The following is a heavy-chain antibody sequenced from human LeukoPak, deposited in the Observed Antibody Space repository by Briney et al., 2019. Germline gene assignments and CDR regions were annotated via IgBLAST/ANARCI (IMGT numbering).Heavy chain of an antibody. Sequence: GVLRLSCAASGFTFTSYAMTWVRQAPGKGLEWVSSISGSGGSTYYADSVKGQFTISRDNSKNTLYLQMNSLRAEDTAVYYCARDRSGSYYEPFDCWGQGTLVTVSS. CDR3: ARDRSGSYYEPFDC. CDR2: ISGSGGST. CDR1: GFTFTSYA. D-gene: IGHD3-10*01. V-gene: IGHV3-23*01. J-gene: IGHJ4*02.